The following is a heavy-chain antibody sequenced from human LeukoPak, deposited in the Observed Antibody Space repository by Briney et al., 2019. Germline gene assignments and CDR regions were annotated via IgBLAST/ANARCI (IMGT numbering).Heavy chain of an antibody. Sequence: SETLSLTCTVSGGSISSYYWSWIRQPPGKGLEWIGYIYYSGSTYYNPSLKSRVTISVDTSKNQFSLKLSSVTAADTAVYYCARYFGPDVRWFDPWGQGTLVTVSS. V-gene: IGHV4-59*12. CDR3: ARYFGPDVRWFDP. CDR2: IYYSGST. J-gene: IGHJ5*02. D-gene: IGHD2/OR15-2a*01. CDR1: GGSISSYY.